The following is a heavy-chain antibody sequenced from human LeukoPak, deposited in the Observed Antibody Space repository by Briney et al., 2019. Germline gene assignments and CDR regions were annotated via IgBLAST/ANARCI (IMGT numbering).Heavy chain of an antibody. CDR3: AKGQVFQCDY. CDR1: GFTFRRYG. D-gene: IGHD2/OR15-2a*01. Sequence: TGGSLRLSCAASGFTFRRYGMIWVRQAPGKGLEWVSVISGSGGNTYYPNSVKGRFTISRDNSRNTLYLQMNSLRAEDTAVYYCAKGQVFQCDYWGQGTLVTVSS. V-gene: IGHV3-23*01. J-gene: IGHJ4*02. CDR2: ISGSGGNT.